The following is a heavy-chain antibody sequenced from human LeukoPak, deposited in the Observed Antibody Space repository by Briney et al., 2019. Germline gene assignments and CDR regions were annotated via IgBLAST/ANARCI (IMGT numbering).Heavy chain of an antibody. CDR3: ASRTMIDSFDI. D-gene: IGHD3-22*01. V-gene: IGHV4-59*02. J-gene: IGHJ3*02. Sequence: SGTLSLTCSVSGVSVTNHYWNWIRESPGKGLEWIGYISYSGRTNYNPSFRSRVTISVDTSENQFSLKLDSVTAADTAMYYCASRTMIDSFDIWGQGTMVTVSS. CDR2: ISYSGRT. CDR1: GVSVTNHY.